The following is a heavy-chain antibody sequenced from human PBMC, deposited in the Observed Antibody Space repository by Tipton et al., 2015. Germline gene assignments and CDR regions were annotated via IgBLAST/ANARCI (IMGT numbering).Heavy chain of an antibody. D-gene: IGHD5-24*01. CDR1: GGSIDSYY. J-gene: IGHJ6*02. Sequence: TLSLTCSVSGGSIDSYYWNWIRQPPGKGLEWIGYISYTENTHNNPSLKSRVTTPLDTSKNQFSLTLNSVTAADTAVYYCARDLEHGMDVWGQGTTVTVSS. CDR2: ISYTENT. CDR3: ARDLEHGMDV. V-gene: IGHV4-59*01.